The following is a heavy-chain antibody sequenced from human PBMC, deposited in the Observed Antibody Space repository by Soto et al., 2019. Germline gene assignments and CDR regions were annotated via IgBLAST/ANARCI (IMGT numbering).Heavy chain of an antibody. V-gene: IGHV3-23*01. D-gene: IGHD1-1*01. CDR2: ISSTGEKT. Sequence: GGSLRLSCTASGLSFTNYAETWVRQAPGRGLEWVSSISSTGEKTYYTDSVKGRFTISRDSSKDRLFLQMDSLRAEDSAIYLCATTTGGGHGYIDMWGQGTLVTVSS. CDR1: GLSFTNYA. CDR3: ATTTGGGHGYIDM. J-gene: IGHJ4*01.